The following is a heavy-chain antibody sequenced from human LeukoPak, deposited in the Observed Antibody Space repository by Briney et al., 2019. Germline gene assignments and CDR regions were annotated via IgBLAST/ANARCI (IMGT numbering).Heavy chain of an antibody. V-gene: IGHV3-23*01. D-gene: IGHD3-22*01. CDR3: AREDYDSSGYYNWFDP. CDR2: ISVSGGAT. Sequence: PGGSPRLSCAGSGFTFSSYAMNWVRQAPGKGLEWVSSISVSGGATKYADSVKGRFSISRDNSKNTLYLQMNSLRAEDTAVYYCAREDYDSSGYYNWFDPWGQGTLVTVSS. CDR1: GFTFSSYA. J-gene: IGHJ5*02.